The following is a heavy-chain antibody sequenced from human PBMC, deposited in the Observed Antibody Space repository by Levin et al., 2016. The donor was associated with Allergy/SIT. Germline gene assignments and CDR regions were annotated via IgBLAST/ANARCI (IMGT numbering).Heavy chain of an antibody. CDR3: ARANGRGSSGFYYFDY. Sequence: WVRQAPGQGLEWMGGIIPIFGTANYAQKFQGRVTITADESTSTAYMELSSLRSEDTAVYYCARANGRGSSGFYYFDYWGQGTLVTVSS. V-gene: IGHV1-69*01. J-gene: IGHJ4*02. D-gene: IGHD6-6*01. CDR2: IIPIFGTA.